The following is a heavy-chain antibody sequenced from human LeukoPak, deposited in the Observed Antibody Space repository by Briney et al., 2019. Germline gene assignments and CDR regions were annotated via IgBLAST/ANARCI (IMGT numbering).Heavy chain of an antibody. V-gene: IGHV4-39*01. D-gene: IGHD6-13*01. CDR3: ARSKAQQLVPFGN. CDR2: IFYSGSA. Sequence: PSETLSLTCTVSGGSISTINYYWDWIRQPPGKGLEWIGSIFYSGSAYYNPSLKSRLVISVDKSKNQFSLKLRSVTATDTAVYYCARSKAQQLVPFGNWGQGTLVTVSS. CDR1: GGSISTINYY. J-gene: IGHJ4*02.